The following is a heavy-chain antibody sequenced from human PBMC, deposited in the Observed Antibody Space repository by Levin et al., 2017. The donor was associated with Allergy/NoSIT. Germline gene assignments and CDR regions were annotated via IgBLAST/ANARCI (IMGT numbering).Heavy chain of an antibody. D-gene: IGHD3-22*01. CDR3: TTAPRFYYDSSGYYSGYFDY. Sequence: GGSLRLSCVGSGFTFNNAWMSWVRQAPGKGLEWVGRIKSKTDGGTTDYAAPVKGRFTISRDDSKNTLYLQMNSLKTEDTAVYYCTTAPRFYYDSSGYYSGYFDYWGQGTLVTVSS. CDR1: GFTFNNAW. J-gene: IGHJ4*02. V-gene: IGHV3-15*01. CDR2: IKSKTDGGTT.